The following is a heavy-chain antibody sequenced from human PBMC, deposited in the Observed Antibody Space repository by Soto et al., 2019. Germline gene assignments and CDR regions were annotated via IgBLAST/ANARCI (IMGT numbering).Heavy chain of an antibody. Sequence: SVKVSCKASGGTFSSYTISWVRQAPGQGLEWMGRIIPIFDITNYAQKFQDRVTITADESASTVYMKVSSLRSEDTAVYYCARDLELERGFDYWGQRTPVTVSS. V-gene: IGHV1-69*13. D-gene: IGHD1-1*01. CDR1: GGTFSSYT. J-gene: IGHJ4*02. CDR2: IIPIFDIT. CDR3: ARDLELERGFDY.